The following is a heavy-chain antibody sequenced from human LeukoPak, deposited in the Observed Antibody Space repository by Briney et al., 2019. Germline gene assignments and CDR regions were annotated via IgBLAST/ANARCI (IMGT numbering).Heavy chain of an antibody. CDR1: GFTFSSYS. CDR2: ISSSSSYI. D-gene: IGHD3-9*01. V-gene: IGHV3-21*01. J-gene: IGHJ4*01. Sequence: GGSLRLSCAASGFTFSSYSMNWVRQAPGKGLEWVSSISSSSSYIYYADSVEGRFTISRDNAKNSLYLQMNSLRAEDTAVYYCARGPLRYFDWLPTYWGQGTLVTVSS. CDR3: ARGPLRYFDWLPTY.